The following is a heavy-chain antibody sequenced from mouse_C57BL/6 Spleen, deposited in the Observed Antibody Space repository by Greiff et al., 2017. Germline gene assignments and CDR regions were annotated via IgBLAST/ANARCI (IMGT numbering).Heavy chain of an antibody. J-gene: IGHJ4*01. CDR1: GYSFTGYY. D-gene: IGHD1-1*01. CDR2: INPSTGGT. Sequence: EVKLQESGPELVKPGASVKISCKASGYSFTGYYMNWVKQSPEKSLEWIGEINPSTGGTTYNQKFKAKATLTVDKSSSTAYMQLKSLTSEDSAVYYCARYFTTVASYAMDYWGQGTSVTVSS. V-gene: IGHV1-42*01. CDR3: ARYFTTVASYAMDY.